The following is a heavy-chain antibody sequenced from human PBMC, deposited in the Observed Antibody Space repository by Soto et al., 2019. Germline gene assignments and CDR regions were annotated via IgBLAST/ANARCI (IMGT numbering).Heavy chain of an antibody. CDR1: GGSVSSGSYY. V-gene: IGHV4-61*01. D-gene: IGHD3-10*01. CDR2: IYYSGST. J-gene: IGHJ4*02. Sequence: QVQLQESGPGLVKPSETLSLTCTVSGGSVSSGSYYWSWIRQPPGKGLEWIGYIYYSGSTNYNPSLKSRVTISGDPSKTQFSRKLISVTAAETAVYYWARESGEGDYVDYGGQGPLVTVSS. CDR3: ARESGEGDYVDY.